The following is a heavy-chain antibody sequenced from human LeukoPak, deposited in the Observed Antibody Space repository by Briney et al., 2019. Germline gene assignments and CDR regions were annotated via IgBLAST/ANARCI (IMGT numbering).Heavy chain of an antibody. CDR2: IYYSGSS. Sequence: SETLSLTCSVSGGSISTYYWSWIRQPPGKGLEWIGNIYYSGSSYYNPSLKSRVTFSVDTAKNQFSLKLSSVTAADTAVYYCARQQYSTSSCDSWGQGTLVTVST. D-gene: IGHD6-6*01. CDR1: GGSISTYY. J-gene: IGHJ4*02. CDR3: ARQQYSTSSCDS. V-gene: IGHV4-59*01.